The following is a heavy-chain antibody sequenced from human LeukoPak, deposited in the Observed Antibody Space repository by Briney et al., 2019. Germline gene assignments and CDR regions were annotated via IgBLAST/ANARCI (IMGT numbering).Heavy chain of an antibody. V-gene: IGHV4-4*02. CDR1: GGSISSSNW. Sequence: SETLSLTCAVSGGSISSSNWWSWVRQLPGKGLEWTGEIYHSGSTNYNPSLKSRVTISVDTSKNQFSLKLSSVTAADTAVYYCARVGNPLVTVFAWFDPWGQGTLVTASS. CDR2: IYHSGST. J-gene: IGHJ5*02. CDR3: ARVGNPLVTVFAWFDP. D-gene: IGHD3-3*01.